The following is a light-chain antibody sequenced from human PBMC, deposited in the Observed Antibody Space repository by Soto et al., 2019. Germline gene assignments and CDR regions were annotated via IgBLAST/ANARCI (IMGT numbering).Light chain of an antibody. CDR2: DAS. CDR1: QSVSSY. Sequence: EIVLTQSPATLPLSPGQRATLSSRASQSVSSYLAWYKQKPGQAPRLLIYDASNRATGIPARFSGSGSGTEFTLTISSLEPEDFEVYYCQQRSNWPLTFGQGTRLEIK. V-gene: IGKV3-11*01. CDR3: QQRSNWPLT. J-gene: IGKJ5*01.